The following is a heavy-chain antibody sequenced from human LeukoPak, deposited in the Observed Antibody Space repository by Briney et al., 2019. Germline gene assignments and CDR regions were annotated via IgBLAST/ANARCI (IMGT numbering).Heavy chain of an antibody. J-gene: IGHJ5*02. CDR3: VRDGEGVAISVNYWFDP. CDR2: MNPNNGNT. V-gene: IGHV1-8*01. Sequence: ASVKLSCKASGFTFTSYDINWVRQASGHGLEWMGWMNPNNGNTGYAQKFQGRVTMTRDTSISTAYMELRGLRSEDTAVYYCVRDGEGVAISVNYWFDPWGQGTLVTVSS. CDR1: GFTFTSYD. D-gene: IGHD3-10*01.